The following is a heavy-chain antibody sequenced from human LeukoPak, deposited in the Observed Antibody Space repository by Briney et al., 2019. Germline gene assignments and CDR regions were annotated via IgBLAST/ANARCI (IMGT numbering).Heavy chain of an antibody. V-gene: IGHV3-48*03. CDR2: ISSSGSTI. CDR1: GFPFSSYE. D-gene: IGHD3-10*02. Sequence: GSLELSCAASGFPFSSYEMNWVRPAPGEGLEWVSYISSSGSTIYYADSVKGRFTISRDNAKNSLYLQMNSLRAEDTAVYYCAELGITMIGGVWGKGTTVTISS. J-gene: IGHJ6*04. CDR3: AELGITMIGGV.